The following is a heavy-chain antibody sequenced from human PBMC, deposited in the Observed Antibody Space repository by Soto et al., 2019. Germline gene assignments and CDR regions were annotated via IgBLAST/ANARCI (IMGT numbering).Heavy chain of an antibody. Sequence: PGGSLRLSCAASGFAFNMYWMHWVRQAPGEGPEWVTRINDDGTRTDYADSAKGRFTISRDNSKDILYLQMNALRVDDTAVYYCIRGPRPSSVGTGAYWGQGTLVTVSS. CDR3: IRGPRPSSVGTGAY. D-gene: IGHD3-10*01. J-gene: IGHJ4*02. CDR1: GFAFNMYW. CDR2: INDDGTRT. V-gene: IGHV3-74*01.